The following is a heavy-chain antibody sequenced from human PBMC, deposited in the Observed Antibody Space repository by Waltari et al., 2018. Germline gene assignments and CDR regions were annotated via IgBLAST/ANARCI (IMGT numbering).Heavy chain of an antibody. CDR2: IYYSGST. CDR3: ARVRYLNSSSWYQAAHYYYYMDV. D-gene: IGHD6-13*01. V-gene: IGHV4-59*01. Sequence: QVQLQESGPGLVKPSETLSLTCTVSGGSISSYYWSWIRQPPGKGLEWIGYIYYSGSTNYNPSLKSRGTISVDTSKNQFSLKLSSVTAADTAVYYCARVRYLNSSSWYQAAHYYYYMDVWGKGTTVTISS. J-gene: IGHJ6*03. CDR1: GGSISSYY.